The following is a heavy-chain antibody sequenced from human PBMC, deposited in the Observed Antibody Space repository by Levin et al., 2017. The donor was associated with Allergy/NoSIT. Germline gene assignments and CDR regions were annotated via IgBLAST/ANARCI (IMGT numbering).Heavy chain of an antibody. Sequence: PSETLSLTCTVSGGSISPYYWSWIRQPPGMGLEWIAYIFHSGDANYNPSLKSRLTVSMDMSKSQFSLHLSSVTAADTAVYYCARGERLGPDYWGQGTLVTVSS. CDR1: GGSISPYY. D-gene: IGHD3-16*01. J-gene: IGHJ4*02. CDR3: ARGERLGPDY. CDR2: IFHSGDA. V-gene: IGHV4-59*01.